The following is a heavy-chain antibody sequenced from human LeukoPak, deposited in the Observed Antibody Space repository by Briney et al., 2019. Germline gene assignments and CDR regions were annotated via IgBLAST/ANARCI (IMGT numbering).Heavy chain of an antibody. CDR3: ARDLGPNRDLPFDY. J-gene: IGHJ4*02. D-gene: IGHD3-10*01. Sequence: GGSLRLSCVVSGFTVSSNYMSWVRQAPGKGLEWVSVLYSGGNTYHADSVKGRFTISRDNSKNTLYLQMNSLRAEDTAVYYCARDLGPNRDLPFDYWGQGTLVTVSS. V-gene: IGHV3-53*01. CDR2: LYSGGNT. CDR1: GFTVSSNY.